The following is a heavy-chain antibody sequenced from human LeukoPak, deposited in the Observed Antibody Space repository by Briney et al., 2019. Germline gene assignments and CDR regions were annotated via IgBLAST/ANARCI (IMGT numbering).Heavy chain of an antibody. CDR1: GFTFSSYA. Sequence: GRSLRLSCAASGFTFSSYAMHWVRQAPGKGLEWVAVISYDGSSKYYADSVKGRFTISRDNSKNTLYLQMNSLRAEDTAVYYCARDPTYYDILTGQYYYYGMDVWGQGTTVTVSS. CDR3: ARDPTYYDILTGQYYYYGMDV. J-gene: IGHJ6*02. D-gene: IGHD3-9*01. V-gene: IGHV3-30-3*01. CDR2: ISYDGSSK.